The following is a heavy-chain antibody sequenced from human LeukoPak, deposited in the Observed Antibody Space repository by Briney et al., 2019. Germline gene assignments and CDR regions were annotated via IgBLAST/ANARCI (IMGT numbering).Heavy chain of an antibody. J-gene: IGHJ4*02. Sequence: PGGSLRLSCAGSGFTFNNYGMTWVRQAPGKGLEWVSAISGTDGTTHYADSVKGRFTISRDNSKNTLYLQMNSLRAEDTAVYFCARGASTASSNFDYWGQGTLLTVSS. CDR1: GFTFNNYG. CDR3: ARGASTASSNFDY. V-gene: IGHV3-23*01. D-gene: IGHD2-2*01. CDR2: ISGTDGTT.